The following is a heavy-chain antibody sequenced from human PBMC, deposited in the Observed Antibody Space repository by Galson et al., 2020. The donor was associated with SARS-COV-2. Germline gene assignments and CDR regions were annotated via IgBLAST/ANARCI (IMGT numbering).Heavy chain of an antibody. V-gene: IGHV3-21*01. CDR3: ARTPEILASYYYMDV. D-gene: IGHD1-26*01. CDR1: GFTISDYS. J-gene: IGHJ6*03. Sequence: GGSLRLSCAASGFTISDYSMNWVRQAPGKGLDWVSSINRHSAYIDYADSVKGRFTISRDNAKNSLFLHMNSLRAEDTAIYYCARTPEILASYYYMDVWGKGTTVTISS. CDR2: INRHSAYI.